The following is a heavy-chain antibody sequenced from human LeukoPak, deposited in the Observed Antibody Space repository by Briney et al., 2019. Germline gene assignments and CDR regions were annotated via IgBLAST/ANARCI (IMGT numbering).Heavy chain of an antibody. J-gene: IGHJ4*02. Sequence: SETLSLTCTVSGDSLRSSSYYWGWVRQPRGRGREWIVRVYYSGSTYYTPSLKSRVTISVDTSKNQSYLQLSSVNTADTAVYYCARHASYCSSTSCRPYSFDYWGQGTLVTVSS. V-gene: IGHV4-39*01. CDR1: GDSLRSSSYY. CDR2: VYYSGST. CDR3: ARHASYCSSTSCRPYSFDY. D-gene: IGHD2-2*01.